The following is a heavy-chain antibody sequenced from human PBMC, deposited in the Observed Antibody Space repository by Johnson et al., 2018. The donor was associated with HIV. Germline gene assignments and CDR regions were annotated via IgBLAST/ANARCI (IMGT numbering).Heavy chain of an antibody. V-gene: IGHV3-15*01. D-gene: IGHD1-14*01. CDR3: ATRDPTYRPGAFDL. Sequence: VQLVESGGGLVKPGGSLRLSCAASGFTFSNAWMSWVRQAPGKGLEWVGRIKSKTGGGTTDYAAPVKGRFTISRDNAKKSLYLQMNSLRAEDTAVYYCATRDPTYRPGAFDLWGQGTMVTVSS. J-gene: IGHJ3*01. CDR1: GFTFSNAW. CDR2: IKSKTGGGTT.